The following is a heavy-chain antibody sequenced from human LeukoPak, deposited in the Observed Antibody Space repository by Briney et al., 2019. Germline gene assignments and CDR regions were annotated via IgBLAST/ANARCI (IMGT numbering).Heavy chain of an antibody. CDR2: ISGSGGST. V-gene: IGHV3-23*01. CDR3: AKAKKQWLLDY. D-gene: IGHD6-19*01. Sequence: GGSLRLSCAASGFTFSSYGISWVRSAPPKGLEGVSAISGSGGSTYYADSVKGRFTISRDNSKNTLYLQMNSLRAEDTAVYYCAKAKKQWLLDYWGQGTLVTVSS. J-gene: IGHJ4*02. CDR1: GFTFSSYG.